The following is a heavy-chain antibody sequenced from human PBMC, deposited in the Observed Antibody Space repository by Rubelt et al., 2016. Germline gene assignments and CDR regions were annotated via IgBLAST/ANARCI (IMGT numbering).Heavy chain of an antibody. J-gene: IGHJ3*02. Sequence: EVQLVESGGGLVQPGGSLRLSCAASGFTFSSYWMSWVRQAPGKGLEWVANIKQDGSEKYYVDSVKGRFTISRENAKNSLYLQMNSLRAEDTAVYYCARGKCSSTSCYRIDAFDIWGQGTMVTVSS. CDR3: ARGKCSSTSCYRIDAFDI. CDR1: GFTFSSYW. CDR2: IKQDGSEK. D-gene: IGHD2-2*02. V-gene: IGHV3-7*01.